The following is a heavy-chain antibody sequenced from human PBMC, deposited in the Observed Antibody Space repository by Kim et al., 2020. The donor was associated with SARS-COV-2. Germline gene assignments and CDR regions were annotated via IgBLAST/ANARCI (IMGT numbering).Heavy chain of an antibody. V-gene: IGHV1-24*01. CDR2: FDPEDGET. D-gene: IGHD4-17*01. J-gene: IGHJ2*01. Sequence: ASVKVSCKVSGYTLTELSMHWVRQAPGKGLEWMGGFDPEDGETIYAQKFQGRVTMTEDTSTDTAYMELSSLRSEDTAVYYCATDKGSGDYIWYFDLWGRGTLVTVSS. CDR1: GYTLTELS. CDR3: ATDKGSGDYIWYFDL.